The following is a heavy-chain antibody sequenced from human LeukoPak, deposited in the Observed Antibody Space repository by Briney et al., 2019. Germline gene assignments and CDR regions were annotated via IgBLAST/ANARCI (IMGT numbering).Heavy chain of an antibody. CDR1: GYTFTGYY. CDR2: INPNSGGT. V-gene: IGHV1-2*02. J-gene: IGHJ5*02. Sequence: ASVKVPCKASGYTFTGYYMHWVRQAPGQGLEWMGWINPNSGGTNYAQKFQGRVTMTRDTSISTAYMELSRLRSDDTAVYYCARDQAIVATITSRFDPWGQGTLVTVSS. D-gene: IGHD5-12*01. CDR3: ARDQAIVATITSRFDP.